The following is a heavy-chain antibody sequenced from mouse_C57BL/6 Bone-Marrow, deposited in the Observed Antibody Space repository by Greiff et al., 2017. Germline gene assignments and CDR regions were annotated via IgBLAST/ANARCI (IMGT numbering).Heavy chain of an antibody. J-gene: IGHJ4*01. Sequence: EVKVVESGPELVKPGASVKISCKASGYSFTGYYMHWVKQSHGNILDWIGYIYPYNGVSSYNQKFKGKATLTVDKSSSTAYMELRSLTSEDSAVYYCAGWGTTVVAYYAMDYWGQGTSVTVSS. CDR3: AGWGTTVVAYYAMDY. CDR1: GYSFTGYY. V-gene: IGHV1-31*01. D-gene: IGHD1-1*01. CDR2: IYPYNGVS.